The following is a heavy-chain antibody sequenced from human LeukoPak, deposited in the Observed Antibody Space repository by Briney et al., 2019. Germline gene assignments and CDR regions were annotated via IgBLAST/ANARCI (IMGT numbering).Heavy chain of an antibody. CDR2: INPISGVS. CDR1: GYTFTGYY. Sequence: ASVKVSCKASGYTFTGYYLHWVRQAPGQGLEWMGWINPISGVSGSAQKLQGRVTMTRDKSISTVYMELSRLTSDDTAIYFCARVGSSGWYHWFDPWGQGTLVTVSS. J-gene: IGHJ5*02. D-gene: IGHD6-19*01. V-gene: IGHV1-2*02. CDR3: ARVGSSGWYHWFDP.